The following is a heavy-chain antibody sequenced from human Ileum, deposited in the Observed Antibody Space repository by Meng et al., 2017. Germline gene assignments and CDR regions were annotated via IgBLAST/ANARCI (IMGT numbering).Heavy chain of an antibody. CDR2: IRSKANSYAT. J-gene: IGHJ6*02. CDR3: TRVLSGRSGDMDV. CDR1: GFTFSGSA. Sequence: GGSLRLSCAASGFTFSGSAMHWVRQASGKGLEWVGRIRSKANSYATAYAASVKGRFTISRDDSKNTAYLQMNSLKTEDTAVYYCTRVLSGRSGDMDVWGQGTTVTVSS. D-gene: IGHD3-10*01. V-gene: IGHV3-73*01.